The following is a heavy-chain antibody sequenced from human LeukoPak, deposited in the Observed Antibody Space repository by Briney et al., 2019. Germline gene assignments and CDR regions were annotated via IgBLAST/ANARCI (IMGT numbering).Heavy chain of an antibody. CDR2: FDPEDGET. J-gene: IGHJ4*02. D-gene: IGHD1-26*01. CDR3: ATFWYSGSYFGAPRFDY. CDR1: GYTLTELS. V-gene: IGHV1-24*01. Sequence: ASVKVSCKVSGYTLTELSMHWMRQAPGKGLEWMGGFDPEDGETIYAQKFQGRVTMTEDTSTDTAYMELSSLRSEDTAVYYCATFWYSGSYFGAPRFDYWGQGTLVTVSS.